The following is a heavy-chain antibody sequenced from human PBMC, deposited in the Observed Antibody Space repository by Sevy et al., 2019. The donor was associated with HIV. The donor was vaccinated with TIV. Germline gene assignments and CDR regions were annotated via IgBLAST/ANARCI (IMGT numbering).Heavy chain of an antibody. CDR1: GFSFDSYG. Sequence: GGSLRLSCAVSGFSFDSYGMTWVRQAPGKGLEWVSGISGSGVSTYYADSVKGRFIISRDNSKNTLYLQMKSLRSEDKGIYLCAKGGAGHYDPGEIGYYFYYYNMDVWGKGTTVTVSS. V-gene: IGHV3-23*01. D-gene: IGHD3-22*01. J-gene: IGHJ6*03. CDR3: AKGGAGHYDPGEIGYYFYYYNMDV. CDR2: ISGSGVST.